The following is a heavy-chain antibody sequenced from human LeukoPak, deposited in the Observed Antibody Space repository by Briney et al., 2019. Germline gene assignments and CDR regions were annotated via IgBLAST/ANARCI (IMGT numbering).Heavy chain of an antibody. CDR1: GYTLTSYY. J-gene: IGHJ5*01. D-gene: IGHD4-17*01. CDR3: AKESTVTPGSVNWFDS. V-gene: IGHV1-46*01. CDR2: INPSGGST. Sequence: ASVKVSCKASGYTLTSYYMHWVRQAPGQGLEWMGIINPSGGSTSYAQKFQGRVTMTRDMSTSTVYMELSSLRSEDTAVYYCAKESTVTPGSVNWFDSWGQGTLVTVSS.